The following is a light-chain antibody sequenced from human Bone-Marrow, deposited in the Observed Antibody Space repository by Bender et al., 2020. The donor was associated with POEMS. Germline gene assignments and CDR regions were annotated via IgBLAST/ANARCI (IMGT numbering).Light chain of an antibody. CDR1: SSNIGTNP. Sequence: QSVLTKPPSASGTPGQRVTISRSGSSSNIGTNPVNWYQQLPGTAPKLLIYINNQRPSGVPDRFSGSKSGTSASLAISGLQSEDEADYYCAAWEDSLNGWVFGGGTKLTVL. J-gene: IGLJ3*02. V-gene: IGLV1-44*01. CDR3: AAWEDSLNGWV. CDR2: INN.